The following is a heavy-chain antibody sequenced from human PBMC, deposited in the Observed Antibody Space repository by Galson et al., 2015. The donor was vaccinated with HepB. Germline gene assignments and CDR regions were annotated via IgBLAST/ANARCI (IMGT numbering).Heavy chain of an antibody. CDR2: IKQDGSEK. Sequence: SLRLSCAASGFTFSSYWMSWVRQAPGKGLEWVANIKQDGSEKYYVDSVKGRFTISRDNSKNTLYLQMNSLRAEDTAVYYCAREAVVSRAWDWGQGTLVTVSS. CDR3: AREAVVSRAWD. D-gene: IGHD2-21*01. V-gene: IGHV3-7*01. J-gene: IGHJ4*02. CDR1: GFTFSSYW.